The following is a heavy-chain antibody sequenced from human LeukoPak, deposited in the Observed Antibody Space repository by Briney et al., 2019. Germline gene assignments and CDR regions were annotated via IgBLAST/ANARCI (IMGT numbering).Heavy chain of an antibody. CDR2: ISGSGGST. J-gene: IGHJ4*02. V-gene: IGHV3-23*01. CDR3: AKSPLVVITRNIFDY. CDR1: GFTFSSYA. Sequence: GGSLRLSCAASGFTFSSYAMSWVRQAPGKGLEWVSAISGSGGSTYYADSVKGWFTISRDNSKNTLYLQMNSLRAEDTAVYYCAKSPLVVITRNIFDYWGQGTLVTVSS. D-gene: IGHD3-22*01.